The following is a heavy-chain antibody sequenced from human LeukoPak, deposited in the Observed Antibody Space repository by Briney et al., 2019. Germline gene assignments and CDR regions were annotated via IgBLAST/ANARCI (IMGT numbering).Heavy chain of an antibody. D-gene: IGHD3-10*01. Sequence: PGGSLRLSCAASGFTFSSYEMNWVRQAPGKGLEWVSYISSSGSTIYYADSVKGRFTISRDNAKNSLYLQMNSLRAEDTAVYYCARARENMVRGGAFDIWGQGTMVTVSS. CDR1: GFTFSSYE. V-gene: IGHV3-48*03. J-gene: IGHJ3*02. CDR3: ARARENMVRGGAFDI. CDR2: ISSSGSTI.